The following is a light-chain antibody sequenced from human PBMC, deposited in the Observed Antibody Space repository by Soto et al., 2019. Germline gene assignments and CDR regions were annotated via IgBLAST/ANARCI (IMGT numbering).Light chain of an antibody. CDR2: LAS. CDR1: QSLLHSNGYNY. Sequence: DIVMTPSPLSLPVTPGEPASISCRSSQSLLHSNGYNYLDWYLQKPGQSPQLLIYLASNRASGVPERFSGSGSVTDFTLKIRGVEAADVGDYYYWMQALRPPLTFGKGTNLEI. V-gene: IGKV2-28*01. J-gene: IGKJ2*01. CDR3: MQALRPPLT.